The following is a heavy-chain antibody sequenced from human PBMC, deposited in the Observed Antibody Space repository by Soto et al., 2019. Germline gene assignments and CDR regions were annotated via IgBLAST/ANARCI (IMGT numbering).Heavy chain of an antibody. V-gene: IGHV4-30-4*01. CDR3: ARDQVVVAATTSYFDY. J-gene: IGHJ4*02. D-gene: IGHD2-15*01. CDR1: GGSISSGDYY. CDR2: IYYSGST. Sequence: SETLSLTCTVSGGSISSGDYYWSWIRQPPGKGLEWIGYIYYSGSTYYNPSLKSRVTISVDTSKNQFSLKLSSVTAADTAVYYCARDQVVVAATTSYFDYWGQGTLVTVSS.